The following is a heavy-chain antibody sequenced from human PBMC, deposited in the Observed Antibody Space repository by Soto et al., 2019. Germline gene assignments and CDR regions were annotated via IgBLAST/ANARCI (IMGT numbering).Heavy chain of an antibody. V-gene: IGHV4-39*01. Sequence: QLQLQESGPGLVKPSETLSLTCTVSGGSISSSSYYWGWIRQPPGKGLEWIGSIYYSGSTYYNPSLKTRVTISVDTSKNQFSLKLSSVTAADTAVYYCARLSWQQLDPWGQGTLVTVSS. CDR1: GGSISSSSYY. CDR2: IYYSGST. CDR3: ARLSWQQLDP. D-gene: IGHD6-13*01. J-gene: IGHJ5*02.